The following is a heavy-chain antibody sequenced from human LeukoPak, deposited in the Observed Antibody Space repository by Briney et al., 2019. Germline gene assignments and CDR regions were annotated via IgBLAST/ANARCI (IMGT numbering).Heavy chain of an antibody. CDR3: ARGAQWLDY. D-gene: IGHD3-22*01. J-gene: IGHJ4*02. V-gene: IGHV4-39*01. Sequence: SETLSLTCTVSGGPITSSDHFWAWSRQPPGKGLEWIGSIYYRGSTYYNPSLKSRVTISIDTSKNQFSLKLSSVTAADTAVYYCARGAQWLDYWGPGTLVTVSS. CDR1: GGPITSSDHF. CDR2: IYYRGST.